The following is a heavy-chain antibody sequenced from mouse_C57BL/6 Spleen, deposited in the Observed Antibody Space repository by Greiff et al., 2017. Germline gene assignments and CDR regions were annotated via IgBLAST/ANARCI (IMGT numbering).Heavy chain of an antibody. CDR2: IGSGGSYT. J-gene: IGHJ2*01. V-gene: IGHV5-6*01. Sequence: EVQLQQSGADLVKPGASVKLSCAASGFTFSSSCMSWVRQTPDQRLEWVGTIGSGGSYTYYPESVQGQVTISTDTANNTVYLQLSSLKSEDTAMYYCATLGGEFDDWGQGTTRTVSS. CDR1: GFTFSSSC. D-gene: IGHD4-1*01. CDR3: ATLGGEFDD.